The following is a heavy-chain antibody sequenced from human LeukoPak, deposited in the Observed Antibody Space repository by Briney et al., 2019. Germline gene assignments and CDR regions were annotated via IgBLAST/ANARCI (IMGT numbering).Heavy chain of an antibody. J-gene: IGHJ4*02. Sequence: PGGSLRLSCAASGFTFDDYAMHWVRQAPGKGLEWVSLISWDGGSTYYADSVKGRFTISRDNSKNTLYLQMNSLRAEDTAVYYCAKDRPPGSAAGMFDYWGQGTLVTVSS. CDR3: AKDRPPGSAAGMFDY. CDR2: ISWDGGST. CDR1: GFTFDDYA. V-gene: IGHV3-43D*03. D-gene: IGHD6-13*01.